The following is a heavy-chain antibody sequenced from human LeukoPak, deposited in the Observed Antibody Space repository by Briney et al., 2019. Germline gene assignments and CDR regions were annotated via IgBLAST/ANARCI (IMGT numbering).Heavy chain of an antibody. D-gene: IGHD1-26*01. Sequence: SETLSLTCAVYGGSLSGYYWSWIRQPPGKGLEWIGEINHSGSTNYNPSLKSRVTISVDTSKNLFSLKLTSVTAADTAVYYCARRSGSYLEYWGQGTLVTVSS. V-gene: IGHV4-34*01. J-gene: IGHJ4*02. CDR2: INHSGST. CDR3: ARRSGSYLEY. CDR1: GGSLSGYY.